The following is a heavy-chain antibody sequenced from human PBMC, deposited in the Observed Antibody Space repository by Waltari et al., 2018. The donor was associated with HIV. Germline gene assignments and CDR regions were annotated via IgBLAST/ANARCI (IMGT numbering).Heavy chain of an antibody. Sequence: QLQMQESGPGLVKPSETLSLTCSVSGGSISSSDYYWGWIRQSPGKGLEWIGNIYYGGCTYHNPSRQSRGTISVDTSKNQFSLRLNSVTAADTAVYFCARHLRGHGFLAKLYYFDFWGQGALVTVPS. J-gene: IGHJ4*02. CDR3: ARHLRGHGFLAKLYYFDF. V-gene: IGHV4-39*01. CDR1: GGSISSSDYY. CDR2: IYYGGCT. D-gene: IGHD3-3*01.